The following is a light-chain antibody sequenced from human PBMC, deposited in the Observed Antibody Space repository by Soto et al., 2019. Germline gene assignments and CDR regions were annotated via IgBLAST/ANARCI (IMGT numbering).Light chain of an antibody. CDR1: QSISDT. V-gene: IGKV3-20*01. J-gene: IGKJ4*01. CDR2: RAS. Sequence: EIVMTQSPATLSVSPGGRATLSCRASQSISDTLAWYQQKPGQAPRVLIYRASIRATGISDRFSGSGSGTDFTLTISRLEPEDFAVYYCQQYGSSPLTFGGGTKVDIK. CDR3: QQYGSSPLT.